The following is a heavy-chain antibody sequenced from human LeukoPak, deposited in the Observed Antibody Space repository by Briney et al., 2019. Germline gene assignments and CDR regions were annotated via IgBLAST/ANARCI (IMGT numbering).Heavy chain of an antibody. D-gene: IGHD1-26*01. CDR1: GFTFDDYA. V-gene: IGHV3-9*03. CDR2: ISWNSGSI. CDR3: AKSGVGATIKAFDI. J-gene: IGHJ3*02. Sequence: PGRSLRLSCAASGFTFDDYAMHWVRQAPGKGLERVSGISWNSGSIGYADSVKGRYTISRDNAKNSLYLQMNSLRAEDMALYYCAKSGVGATIKAFDIWGQGTMVTVSS.